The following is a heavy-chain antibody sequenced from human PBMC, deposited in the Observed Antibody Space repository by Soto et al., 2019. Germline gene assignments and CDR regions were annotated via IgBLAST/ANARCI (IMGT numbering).Heavy chain of an antibody. J-gene: IGHJ3*02. CDR3: AREDSSGYYYAFDI. V-gene: IGHV3-21*01. CDR1: GFTFSSYS. CDR2: ISSSSSYT. Sequence: GGSLRLSCAASGFTFSSYSMNWVRQAPWKGLEWVSSISSSSSYTYYADSVKGRFTISRDNAKNSLYLQMNSLRAEDTAVYYCAREDSSGYYYAFDIWGQGTMVTVSS. D-gene: IGHD3-22*01.